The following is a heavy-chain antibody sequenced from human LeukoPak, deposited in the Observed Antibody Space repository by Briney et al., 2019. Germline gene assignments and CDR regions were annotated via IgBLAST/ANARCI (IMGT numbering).Heavy chain of an antibody. J-gene: IGHJ6*03. V-gene: IGHV3-11*01. Sequence: GGTLRLSCAASGFTFSSYGMSWIRQAPGKGLEWVSYISSSGSTIYYADSVKGRFTISRDNAKNSLYLQMNSLRAEDTAVYYCARDWEPMVRGVIIQYYYYYYMDVWGKGTTVTISS. D-gene: IGHD3-10*01. CDR2: ISSSGSTI. CDR3: ARDWEPMVRGVIIQYYYYYYMDV. CDR1: GFTFSSYG.